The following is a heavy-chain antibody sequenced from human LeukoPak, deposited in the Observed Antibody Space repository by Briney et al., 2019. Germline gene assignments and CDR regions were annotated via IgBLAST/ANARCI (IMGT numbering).Heavy chain of an antibody. J-gene: IGHJ4*02. CDR1: GYTLTELS. CDR3: APQGSSSWYFDY. Sequence: ASLNVSSEVSGYTLTELSMRSVRQAPGKGRWCMGGFYPEVGETIYTQKFQGRVTITEDTSTDTAYMELSSLRSEETAVYYCAPQGSSSWYFDYWGQGTLVTVSS. CDR2: FYPEVGET. V-gene: IGHV1-24*01. D-gene: IGHD6-13*01.